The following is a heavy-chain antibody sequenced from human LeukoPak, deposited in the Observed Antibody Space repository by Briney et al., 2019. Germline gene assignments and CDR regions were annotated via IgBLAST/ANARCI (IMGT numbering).Heavy chain of an antibody. Sequence: PGGSLRLSCAASGFTVSSNYMSWVRQAPGKGLEWVSVIYSGGSTYYADSEKGRFTISRDNSKNTLYLQMNSLRAEDTAVYYCARVRDYGWFDPWGQGTLVTVSS. J-gene: IGHJ5*02. V-gene: IGHV3-53*01. CDR2: IYSGGST. CDR1: GFTVSSNY. CDR3: ARVRDYGWFDP. D-gene: IGHD3-16*01.